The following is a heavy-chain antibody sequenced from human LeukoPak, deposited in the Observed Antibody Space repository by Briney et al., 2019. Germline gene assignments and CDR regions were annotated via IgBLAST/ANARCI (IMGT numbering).Heavy chain of an antibody. CDR1: GYSISSGYY. V-gene: IGHV4-38-2*02. D-gene: IGHD3-10*01. CDR2: THHSGTT. Sequence: SETLSLTCTVSGYSISSGYYWGWIRQAPGKGLEYIGSTHHSGTTYYNPSLKRRVTVSLDTSQNQLSLKLGSVTAADTAVYYCARKGFGNLDSWFDPWGQGTLVTVSS. J-gene: IGHJ5*02. CDR3: ARKGFGNLDSWFDP.